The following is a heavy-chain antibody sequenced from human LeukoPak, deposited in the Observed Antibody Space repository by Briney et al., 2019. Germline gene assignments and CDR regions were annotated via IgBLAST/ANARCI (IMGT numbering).Heavy chain of an antibody. CDR3: ARDRGSYYYDRSGYYYAFDI. CDR2: IIPIFGTA. Sequence: ASVKVSCKASGGTFSSYAISWVRQAPGQGLEWMGGIIPIFGTANYAQKFQGRVTITTDESTSTAYMELSSLRSEDTAVYYCARDRGSYYYDRSGYYYAFDIWGQGTMVTVSS. CDR1: GGTFSSYA. V-gene: IGHV1-69*05. D-gene: IGHD3-22*01. J-gene: IGHJ3*02.